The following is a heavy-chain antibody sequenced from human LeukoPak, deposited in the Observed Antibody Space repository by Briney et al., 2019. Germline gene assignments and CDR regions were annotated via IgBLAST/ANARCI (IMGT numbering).Heavy chain of an antibody. CDR2: IYTDGRT. CDR3: ARGQIYCTGSYFFDH. CDR1: GFTVTSDY. D-gene: IGHD3-10*01. Sequence: GGSLRLSCAASGFTVTSDYMSWVRQTPGQGRLEWVSVIYTDGRTFYTGSVTGRSTISRDNSKNTLYLQMNSLRAEDTAVYYWARGQIYCTGSYFFDHWGQGTLGTGSS. J-gene: IGHJ4*02. V-gene: IGHV3-66*01.